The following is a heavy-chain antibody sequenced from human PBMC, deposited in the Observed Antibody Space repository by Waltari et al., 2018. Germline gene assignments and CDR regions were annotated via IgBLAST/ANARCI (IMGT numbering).Heavy chain of an antibody. Sequence: QVQLVQSGAEVKKPGSSVKVSCKASGGTFSSYAISWVRQAPGQGLEWMGGIIPIFGTENDEQKFEGRVTITADESTSTAYMELSSLRAEETAVYYCARSPGVVVVVMAPFQHWGQGTLVTVSS. J-gene: IGHJ1*01. CDR1: GGTFSSYA. CDR2: IIPIFGTE. D-gene: IGHD2-21*01. V-gene: IGHV1-69*13. CDR3: ARSPGVVVVVMAPFQH.